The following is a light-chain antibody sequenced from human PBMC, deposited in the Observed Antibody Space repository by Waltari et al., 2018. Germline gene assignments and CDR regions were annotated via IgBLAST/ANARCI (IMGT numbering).Light chain of an antibody. CDR1: SSDIGAYQY. J-gene: IGLJ2*01. Sequence: QSALTQPPSASRSPGQTVIIPCTGTSSDIGAYQYVSWYQQIPGRAPALIIYEVDRRPPGVPDRFSGSKSGNTASLTVSGLQTEDEGDYYCSSYAGSNKLIFGGVTKLTVL. CDR2: EVD. CDR3: SSYAGSNKLI. V-gene: IGLV2-8*01.